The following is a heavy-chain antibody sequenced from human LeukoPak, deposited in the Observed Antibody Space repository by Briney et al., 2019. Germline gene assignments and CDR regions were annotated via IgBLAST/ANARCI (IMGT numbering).Heavy chain of an antibody. CDR2: ISSSGTYT. V-gene: IGHV3-11*05. J-gene: IGHJ4*02. Sequence: GGSLRLSCAASGFTFNDYYMSWIRQAPGKGLEWVSYISSSGTYTNYVDSVKGRFTISRDNAKNSLYLQMNSLRAEDTAVYYCARGRYGSGSPSLFDYWGQGTLVTVSS. CDR1: GFTFNDYY. D-gene: IGHD3-10*01. CDR3: ARGRYGSGSPSLFDY.